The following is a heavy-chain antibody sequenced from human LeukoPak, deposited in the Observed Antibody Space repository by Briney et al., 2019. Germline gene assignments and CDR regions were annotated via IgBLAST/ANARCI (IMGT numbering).Heavy chain of an antibody. CDR1: GGTFSSYA. CDR2: IIPIFGTA. CDR3: ARSKPTDIVVVPAIYMDV. D-gene: IGHD2-2*01. V-gene: IGHV1-69*05. J-gene: IGHJ6*03. Sequence: GASVKVSCKASGGTFSSYAISWVRQAPGQGLEWMGGIIPIFGTANYAQKFQGRVTITTDESTSTAYTELSSLRSDDTAVYYCARSKPTDIVVVPAIYMDVWGKGTTVTVSS.